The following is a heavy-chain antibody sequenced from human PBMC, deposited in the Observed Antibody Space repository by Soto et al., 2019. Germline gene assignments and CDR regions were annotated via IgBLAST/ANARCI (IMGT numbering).Heavy chain of an antibody. D-gene: IGHD2-15*01. CDR1: GFTFSGYA. J-gene: IGHJ2*01. V-gene: IGHV3-23*01. CDR3: ARNVSWSTGRPDLWYFDL. CDR2: ISGGGDAT. Sequence: EVQLLDSGGGLVQPGGSLRLSCAASGFTFSGYALTWVRQAPGKGLEWVSAISGGGDATFYADAVKGRFTISRDNSKNTLYLQMNTLRAEHTFVFYWARNVSWSTGRPDLWYFDLWGRGTLVTLSP.